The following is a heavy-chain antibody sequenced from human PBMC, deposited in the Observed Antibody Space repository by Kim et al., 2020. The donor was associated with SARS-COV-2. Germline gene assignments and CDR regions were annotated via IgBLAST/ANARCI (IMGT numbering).Heavy chain of an antibody. CDR3: ARDRHIVVVAGGMDV. J-gene: IGHJ6*02. D-gene: IGHD2-15*01. Sequence: PSLKSRVTRSLDASKNQFSLRQSSVTAADTAVYYCARDRHIVVVAGGMDVWGQGTTVTVSS. V-gene: IGHV4-59*01.